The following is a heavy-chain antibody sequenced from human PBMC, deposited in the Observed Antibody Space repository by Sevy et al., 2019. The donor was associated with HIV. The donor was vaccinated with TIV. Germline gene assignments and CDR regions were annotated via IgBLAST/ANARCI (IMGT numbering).Heavy chain of an antibody. CDR2: IYYSGST. D-gene: IGHD6-13*01. J-gene: IGHJ4*02. CDR3: ARDRGQQLHYFDY. Sequence: SETLSLTYTVSGGSISSYYWIWIRQPPGKGLEWIGYIYYSGSTNYNPSLKSRVTISVDTSKNQFSLKLSSVTAADTAVYYCARDRGQQLHYFDYWGQGTLVTVSS. V-gene: IGHV4-59*01. CDR1: GGSISSYY.